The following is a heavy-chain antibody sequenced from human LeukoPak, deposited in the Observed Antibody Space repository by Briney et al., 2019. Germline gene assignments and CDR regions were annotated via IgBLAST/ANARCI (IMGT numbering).Heavy chain of an antibody. Sequence: GESLKISCKGSAYIFTNYWIAWVRQMPGKGLEWMGIIYPGDSDTRYSPSFQGQVTISADKSISTAYLQWSSLKASDTAMYYCARQTPYSSGWYVGYWGQGTLVTVSS. D-gene: IGHD6-19*01. V-gene: IGHV5-51*01. CDR1: AYIFTNYW. J-gene: IGHJ4*02. CDR2: IYPGDSDT. CDR3: ARQTPYSSGWYVGY.